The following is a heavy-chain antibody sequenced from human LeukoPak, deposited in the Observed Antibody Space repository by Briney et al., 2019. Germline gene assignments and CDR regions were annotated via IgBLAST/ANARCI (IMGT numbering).Heavy chain of an antibody. J-gene: IGHJ3*02. CDR3: ARAASITMIVVGRIDAFDI. V-gene: IGHV3-21*01. Sequence: PGGSLRLSCAASGFTFSSYGMSWVRQAPGKGLEWVSSISSSSSYIYYADSVKGRFTISRDNAKNSLYLQMNSLRAEDTAVYYCARAASITMIVVGRIDAFDIWGQGTMVTVSS. CDR1: GFTFSSYG. CDR2: ISSSSSYI. D-gene: IGHD3-22*01.